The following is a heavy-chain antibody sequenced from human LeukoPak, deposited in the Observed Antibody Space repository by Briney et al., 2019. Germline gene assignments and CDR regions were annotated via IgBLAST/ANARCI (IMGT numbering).Heavy chain of an antibody. D-gene: IGHD1-1*01. Sequence: GGSLRLSCAASGFTFSSYAMSWVRQAPGKGLEWVSYISSSGSTIYYADSVKGRFTISRDNAKNSLYLQMNSLRAEDTAVYYCARDVSNDDAFDIWGQGTMVTVSS. CDR3: ARDVSNDDAFDI. V-gene: IGHV3-48*03. CDR1: GFTFSSYA. J-gene: IGHJ3*02. CDR2: ISSSGSTI.